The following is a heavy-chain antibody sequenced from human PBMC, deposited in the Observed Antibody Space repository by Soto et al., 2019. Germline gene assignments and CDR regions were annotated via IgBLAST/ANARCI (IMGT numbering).Heavy chain of an antibody. V-gene: IGHV1-69*05. D-gene: IGHD5-18*01. J-gene: IGHJ6*02. Sequence: QVQLVQSGAEVRKPGSSVKVSCKVSGASFISYAISWVRQAPGQGLEWMGGIIPIFGRGNYAQRLQGRVAIKREEAPGTVPRALSGLRSQATAVYSCASDGSTVETAMVSQYYYGMDVWGQGTTVTVSS. CDR1: GASFISYA. CDR3: ASDGSTVETAMVSQYYYGMDV. CDR2: IIPIFGRG.